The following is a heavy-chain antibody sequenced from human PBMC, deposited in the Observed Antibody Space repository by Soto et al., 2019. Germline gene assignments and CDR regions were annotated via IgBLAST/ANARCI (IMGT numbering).Heavy chain of an antibody. Sequence: ASVKVSCKASGYIFTAYSMHWVRQAPGQGLEWMGVVNPSGGSTNYAQKFQGRITMTRDTSTSTVYMDLSSLTSEDTAVYYCAREENCSDGICYSEYFQRWGQGTLVTVYS. CDR1: GYIFTAYS. CDR3: AREENCSDGICYSEYFQR. CDR2: VNPSGGST. D-gene: IGHD2-15*01. V-gene: IGHV1-46*01. J-gene: IGHJ1*01.